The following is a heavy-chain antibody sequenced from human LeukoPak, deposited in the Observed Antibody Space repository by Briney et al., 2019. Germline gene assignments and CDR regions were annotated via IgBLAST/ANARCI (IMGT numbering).Heavy chain of an antibody. D-gene: IGHD3-22*01. CDR1: GGTFSSYA. Sequence: EASVKVSCKASGGTFSSYAISWVRQAPGQGLESMGRIIPIFGTANYAQKFQGRVTITTDESTSTAYMELSSLRSEDTAVYYCARDSRDSSGQVMGYWGQGTLVTVSS. V-gene: IGHV1-69*05. J-gene: IGHJ4*02. CDR2: IIPIFGTA. CDR3: ARDSRDSSGQVMGY.